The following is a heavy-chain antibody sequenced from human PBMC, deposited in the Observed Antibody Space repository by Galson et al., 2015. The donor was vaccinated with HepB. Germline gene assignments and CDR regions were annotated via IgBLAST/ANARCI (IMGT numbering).Heavy chain of an antibody. CDR1: GYTFTGYY. CDR3: ARERKTVTSVEGFDP. V-gene: IGHV1-2*02. J-gene: IGHJ5*02. CDR2: INPNSGGT. Sequence: SVKVSCKASGYTFTGYYMHWVRQAPGQGLEWMGWINPNSGGTNYAQKFQGRVTMTRDTSISTAYMELSRLRSDDTAVYYCARERKTVTSVEGFDPWGQGTLVTVSS. D-gene: IGHD4-11*01.